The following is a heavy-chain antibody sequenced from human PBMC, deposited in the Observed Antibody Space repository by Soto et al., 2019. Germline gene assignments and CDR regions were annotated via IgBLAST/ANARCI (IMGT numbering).Heavy chain of an antibody. CDR1: GGSISSYY. J-gene: IGHJ4*02. CDR3: ARKGGGYDEEFDY. CDR2: IYYSGST. Sequence: SETLSLTCTVSGGSISSYYWSWIRQPPGKGLEWIGYIYYSGSTNYNPSLKSRVTISVDTSKNQFSLKLSSVTAADTAVYYCARKGGGYDEEFDYWGQGTLVTVSS. V-gene: IGHV4-59*08. D-gene: IGHD5-12*01.